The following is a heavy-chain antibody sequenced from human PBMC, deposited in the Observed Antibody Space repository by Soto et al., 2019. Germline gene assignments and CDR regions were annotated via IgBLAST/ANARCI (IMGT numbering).Heavy chain of an antibody. CDR1: GGSIRSGGYY. Sequence: QVQLQESGPGLVKPSQTLSLTCTVSGGSIRSGGYYWSWIRKHPGKGLEWIGYIYYSGSTYYNPSLKSRVTISVDTSKNQFSLKLSSVTAADTAVYYCARARGNLIVGATSGFDYWGQGTLVTVSS. J-gene: IGHJ4*02. CDR2: IYYSGST. CDR3: ARARGNLIVGATSGFDY. D-gene: IGHD1-26*01. V-gene: IGHV4-31*03.